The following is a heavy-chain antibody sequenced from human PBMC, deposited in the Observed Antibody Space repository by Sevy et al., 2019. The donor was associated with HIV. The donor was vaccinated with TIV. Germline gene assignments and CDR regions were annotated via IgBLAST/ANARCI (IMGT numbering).Heavy chain of an antibody. CDR2: ISYDGSNK. D-gene: IGHD3-10*01. J-gene: IGHJ4*02. Sequence: GGSLRLSCVASGFTFSSYAMHWVRQAPGKGLEWVAVISYDGSNKYYADSVKGRFTISRDNSKNTLYMQMNSLRAEDTAVYYCAREATMVRGVKIDYWGQGTLVTVSS. CDR1: GFTFSSYA. V-gene: IGHV3-30-3*01. CDR3: AREATMVRGVKIDY.